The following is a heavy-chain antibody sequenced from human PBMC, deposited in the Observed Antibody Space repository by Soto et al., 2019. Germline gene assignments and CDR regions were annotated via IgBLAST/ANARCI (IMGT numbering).Heavy chain of an antibody. J-gene: IGHJ5*02. V-gene: IGHV4-30-4*01. D-gene: IGHD2-2*01. CDR3: ARVPDR. Sequence: TLSLTCTVSGGSLSNNHYYWSWIRQPPGKGLEWIGHIYDSGSTYNNPSLKSRVSISVDTSKNQFSLKLTSVTAADTAVYYCARVPDRWGQGTLVTVS. CDR2: IYDSGST. CDR1: GGSLSNNHYY.